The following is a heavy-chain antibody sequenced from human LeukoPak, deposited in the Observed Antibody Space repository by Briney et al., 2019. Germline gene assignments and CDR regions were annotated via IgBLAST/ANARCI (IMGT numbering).Heavy chain of an antibody. CDR1: GFTFSNYW. J-gene: IGHJ5*02. CDR3: AREESRDYDFWSGYYGWLDP. V-gene: IGHV3-21*01. Sequence: GGSLRLSCAASGFTFSNYWMSWVRQAPGKGLEWVSSISSSSSYIYYADSVKGRFTISRDNAKNSLYLQMNSLRAEDTAVYYCAREESRDYDFWSGYYGWLDPWGQGTLVTVSS. D-gene: IGHD3-3*01. CDR2: ISSSSSYI.